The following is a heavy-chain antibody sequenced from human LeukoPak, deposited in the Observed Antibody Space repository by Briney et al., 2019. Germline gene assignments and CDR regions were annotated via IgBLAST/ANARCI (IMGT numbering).Heavy chain of an antibody. CDR1: GGSIRNYY. J-gene: IGHJ6*02. V-gene: IGHV4-4*07. CDR2: ISASGST. CDR3: ARDHVYGSENPYYYYGMDV. Sequence: PSETLSLTCTVSGGSIRNYYWSWIRQPAGEGLEWIGRISASGSTNYNPSLMSRVTMSVDTSKNQISLKLTSVTAADTAVYYCARDHVYGSENPYYYYGMDVWGQGTTVSVSS. D-gene: IGHD3-10*01.